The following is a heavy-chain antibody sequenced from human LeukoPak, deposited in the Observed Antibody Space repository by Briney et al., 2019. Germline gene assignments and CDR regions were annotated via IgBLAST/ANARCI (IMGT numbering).Heavy chain of an antibody. CDR2: IYYSGST. Sequence: SETLSLTCTVSGGSINSFYWSWIRQPPGGGLEWIGYIYYSGSTNYNPSLKSRVTIPVDTSKNQFSLKLSSATAADTAVYYCARLARLTLIRGVTGYHSLDVWGKGTKVTVSS. CDR3: ARLARLTLIRGVTGYHSLDV. CDR1: GGSINSFY. J-gene: IGHJ6*04. D-gene: IGHD3-10*01. V-gene: IGHV4-59*01.